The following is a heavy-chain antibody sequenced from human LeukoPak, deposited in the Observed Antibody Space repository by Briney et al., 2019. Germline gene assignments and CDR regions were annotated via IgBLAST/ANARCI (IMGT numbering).Heavy chain of an antibody. V-gene: IGHV4-38-2*01. CDR2: IYHSGST. J-gene: IGHJ4*02. CDR1: GYSISSGYY. D-gene: IGHD4-11*01. CDR3: ARQTRVLESYYFDY. Sequence: SETLSLTCAVSGYSISSGYYWGWIRQPTGKGLEWIGSIYHSGSTYYNPSLKSRVTISVDTSKNQFSLKLSSVTAADTAVYYCARQTRVLESYYFDYWGQGILVTVSS.